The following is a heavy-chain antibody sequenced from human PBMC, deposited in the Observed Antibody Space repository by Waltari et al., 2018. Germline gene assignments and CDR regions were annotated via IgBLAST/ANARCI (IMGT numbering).Heavy chain of an antibody. CDR2: INHSGSP. Sequence: QVQLQQWGAGLWKPPETLSPTCAVYGVSSSGYHWSWIRQPAGTGLEWIGEINHSGSPNYNPSRKSRVTISVDTSKNQFSLKLISVTAADTAVYYCARGRDSSGWYYYYYGMDVWGQGTTVTVSS. V-gene: IGHV4-34*01. J-gene: IGHJ6*02. CDR3: ARGRDSSGWYYYYYGMDV. CDR1: GVSSSGYH. D-gene: IGHD6-19*01.